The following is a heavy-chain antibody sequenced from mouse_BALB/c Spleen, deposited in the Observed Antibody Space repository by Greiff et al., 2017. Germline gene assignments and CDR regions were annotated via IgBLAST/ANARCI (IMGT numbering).Heavy chain of an antibody. Sequence: VQLQQSGAELVRPGSSVKISCKASGYAFSSYWMNWVKQRPGQGLEWIGQIYPGDGDTNYNGKFKGKATLTADKSSSTAYMQLSSLTSEDSAVYFCAREDGYGNYVFAYWGQGTLVTVSA. V-gene: IGHV1-80*01. J-gene: IGHJ3*01. D-gene: IGHD2-1*01. CDR2: IYPGDGDT. CDR3: AREDGYGNYVFAY. CDR1: GYAFSSYW.